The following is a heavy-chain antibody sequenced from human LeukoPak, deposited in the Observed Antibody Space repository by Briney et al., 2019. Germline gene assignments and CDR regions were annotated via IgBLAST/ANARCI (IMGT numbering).Heavy chain of an antibody. V-gene: IGHV3-74*01. CDR3: TRNPGMDV. CDR2: INGDGSSS. CDR1: GLSISGQW. J-gene: IGHJ6*02. Sequence: GGSLRLSCVASGLSISGQWMNWVRQAPGKGLVWVSRINGDGSSSTYADSVKGRFTISRDNAKNTLYLQMNSLRTEDTAVYYCTRNPGMDVWGQGTTVTVSS.